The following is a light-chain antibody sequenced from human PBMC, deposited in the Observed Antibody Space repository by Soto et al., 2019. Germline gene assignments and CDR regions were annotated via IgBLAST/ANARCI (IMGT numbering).Light chain of an antibody. CDR3: QHRSNSPPTWT. CDR1: QRIGTY. Sequence: EIVLTQSPATLSLSPGDRATLSCRASQRIGTYLAWYQQKAGQAPSLLIYDTSNRATGIPTRFSGSGSGTDFTLTISSLVPEYFAVYFCQHRSNSPPTWTFGQGTKVEIK. V-gene: IGKV3-11*01. CDR2: DTS. J-gene: IGKJ1*01.